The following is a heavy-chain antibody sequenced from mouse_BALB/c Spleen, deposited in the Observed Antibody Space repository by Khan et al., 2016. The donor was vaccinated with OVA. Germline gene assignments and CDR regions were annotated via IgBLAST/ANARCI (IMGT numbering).Heavy chain of an antibody. Sequence: QIQLVQSGPELKKPGETVKISCKASGYTFTNYGMNWVKQAPGKGLKWMGWINTYTGEPTYADDFKGRFAFSLETSASTAYLQINNLKNEDTATYFCARPPYFSYVMVSWGRGTSFTVSS. CDR1: GYTFTNYG. V-gene: IGHV9-3-1*01. J-gene: IGHJ4*01. CDR3: ARPPYFSYVMVS. D-gene: IGHD2-10*01. CDR2: INTYTGEP.